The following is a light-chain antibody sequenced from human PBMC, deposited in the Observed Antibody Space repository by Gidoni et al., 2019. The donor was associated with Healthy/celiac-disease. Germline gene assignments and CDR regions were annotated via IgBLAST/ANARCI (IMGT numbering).Light chain of an antibody. V-gene: IGKV3-20*01. CDR2: GAS. CDR1: QSVSSSY. J-gene: IGKJ3*01. CDR3: QQYGSSPRFT. Sequence: DIVLTQSPGTLSLSPGERATLSCRASQSVSSSYLAWYQQKPGQAPRLLIYGASSMATGIPDRFSGSGSGTDFTLTISRLEPEDFAVYYCQQYGSSPRFTFGPGTKVDIK.